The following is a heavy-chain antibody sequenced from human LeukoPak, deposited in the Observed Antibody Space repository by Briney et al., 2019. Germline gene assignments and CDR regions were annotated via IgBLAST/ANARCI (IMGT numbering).Heavy chain of an antibody. V-gene: IGHV4-61*02. J-gene: IGHJ5*02. D-gene: IGHD6-13*01. Sequence: TPSETLSLTCTVSGGSISSGSYYWSWIRQPAGKGLEWIGRIYTSGSTNYNPSLKSRVTTSVDTSKNQFSLRLSSVTAADTAVYYCAILRAIAAASFGFDPWGQGTLVTVSS. CDR3: AILRAIAAASFGFDP. CDR1: GGSISSGSYY. CDR2: IYTSGST.